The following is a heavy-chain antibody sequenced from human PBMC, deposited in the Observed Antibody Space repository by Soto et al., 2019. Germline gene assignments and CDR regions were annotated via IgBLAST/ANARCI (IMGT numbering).Heavy chain of an antibody. CDR3: ASLTYGDHDY. Sequence: GGSLRLSCAASGFTFSSYAMHWVRQAPGKGLEWVSVITSSSSNIYYADSVKGRFTISRDNAKNSLYLQMNSLRAEDTAVYYCASLTYGDHDYWGQGTLVTVSS. CDR2: ITSSSSNI. CDR1: GFTFSSYA. D-gene: IGHD4-17*01. V-gene: IGHV3-21*01. J-gene: IGHJ4*02.